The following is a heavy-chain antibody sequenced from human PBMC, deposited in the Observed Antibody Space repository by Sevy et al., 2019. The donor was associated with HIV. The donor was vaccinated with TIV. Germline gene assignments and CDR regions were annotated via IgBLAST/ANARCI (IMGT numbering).Heavy chain of an antibody. V-gene: IGHV3-30*18. CDR3: AKEGRIEEGYYYYGMDV. CDR1: GFTFSSYG. J-gene: IGHJ6*02. Sequence: GGSLRLSCAASGFTFSSYGMHWVRQAPGKGLEWVAVISYDGSNKYYADSVKGRFTISRDNSKNTLYLQMNSLRAEDTAVYYCAKEGRIEEGYYYYGMDVWGQGTTVTVSS. CDR2: ISYDGSNK.